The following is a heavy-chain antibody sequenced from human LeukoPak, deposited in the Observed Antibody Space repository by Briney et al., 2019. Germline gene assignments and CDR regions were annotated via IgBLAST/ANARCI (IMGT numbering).Heavy chain of an antibody. D-gene: IGHD1-7*01. V-gene: IGHV1-2*06. Sequence: ASVKVSSKASGYTFTGFYIHWVRQAPGQGLEWMGRINPRIGDTNSARTFQGRVTMTRDTSISTAYMDLNRLTSDDTAVYYCARGAWDYDGKDYWGQGTLVTVSS. CDR2: INPRIGDT. CDR1: GYTFTGFY. J-gene: IGHJ4*02. CDR3: ARGAWDYDGKDY.